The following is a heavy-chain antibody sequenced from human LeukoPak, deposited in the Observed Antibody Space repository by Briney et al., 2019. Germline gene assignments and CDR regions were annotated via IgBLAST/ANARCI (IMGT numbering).Heavy chain of an antibody. J-gene: IGHJ6*02. V-gene: IGHV4-39*01. Sequence: KPSETLSLTCTVSGGSISSRDNYWGWFRQPPGKGLEWIGSIYYSGNTYYNPSLESRVTISVDTSKNQFSLKVSSATAADTAVYCCARQDTLTHYYVMDVWGQGTTVTVSS. D-gene: IGHD4-17*01. CDR2: IYYSGNT. CDR3: ARQDTLTHYYVMDV. CDR1: GGSISSRDNY.